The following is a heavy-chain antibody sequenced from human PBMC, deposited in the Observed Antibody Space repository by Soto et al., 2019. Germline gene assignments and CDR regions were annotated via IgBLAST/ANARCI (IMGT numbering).Heavy chain of an antibody. Sequence: LVKVSFKASGGALSSYAIVWVRQAPGQGLEWMGGIIPIFGTANYAQKFQGRVTITADKSTSTAYMELSSLRSEDTAVYYCARGATGTNFDYWGQGTLVNLSS. D-gene: IGHD1-1*01. V-gene: IGHV1-69*06. CDR2: IIPIFGTA. CDR1: GGALSSYA. J-gene: IGHJ4*02. CDR3: ARGATGTNFDY.